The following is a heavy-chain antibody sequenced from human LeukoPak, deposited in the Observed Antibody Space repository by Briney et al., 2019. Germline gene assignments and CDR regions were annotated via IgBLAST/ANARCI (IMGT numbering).Heavy chain of an antibody. CDR3: AGHHPRNTVDF. CDR1: GGSISSYY. Sequence: SETLSLTCTVSGGSISSYYWSWIRQPPGKGLEWIAYISDIGSINYNPSLKSRVTISLDTSKNQFSPKLSSVTASDTAVYYCAGHHPRNTVDFWGQGTLVTVSS. D-gene: IGHD2/OR15-2a*01. V-gene: IGHV4-59*08. CDR2: ISDIGSI. J-gene: IGHJ4*02.